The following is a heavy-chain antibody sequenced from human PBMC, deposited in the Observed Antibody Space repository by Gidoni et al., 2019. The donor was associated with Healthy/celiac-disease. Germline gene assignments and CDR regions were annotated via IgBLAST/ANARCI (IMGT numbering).Heavy chain of an antibody. CDR1: GFTFSSYG. V-gene: IGHV3-33*01. CDR2: IWYDGSNK. J-gene: IGHJ3*02. CDR3: ARPMFGNKAAFDI. Sequence: QVQLVESGGGVVQPGRSLRRSCAAAGFTFSSYGMHWVGQAPGKGLEWVAVIWYDGSNKYYADSVKGRFTISRDNSKNTLYLQMNSLRAEDTAVYYCARPMFGNKAAFDIWGQGTMVTVSS. D-gene: IGHD3-10*02.